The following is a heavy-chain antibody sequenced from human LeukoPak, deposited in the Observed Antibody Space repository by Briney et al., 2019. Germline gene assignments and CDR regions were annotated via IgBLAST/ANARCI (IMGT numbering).Heavy chain of an antibody. D-gene: IGHD3-10*01. CDR2: IYYSGST. Sequence: GSLRLSCTVSGGSISSYYWSWIRQPPGKGLEWIGYIYYSGSTNYNPSLKSRVTISVDTSKNQFSLKLSSVTAADTAVYYCARHSRGNAFDIWGQGTMVTVSS. CDR1: GGSISSYY. J-gene: IGHJ3*02. CDR3: ARHSRGNAFDI. V-gene: IGHV4-59*08.